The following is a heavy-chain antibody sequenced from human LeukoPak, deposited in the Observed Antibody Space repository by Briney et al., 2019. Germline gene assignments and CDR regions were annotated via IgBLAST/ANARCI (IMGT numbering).Heavy chain of an antibody. CDR3: AKERQTGDYFTSDY. CDR2: INQNGGVK. V-gene: IGHV3-7*03. D-gene: IGHD4-17*01. J-gene: IGHJ4*02. CDR1: GFIFGDYW. Sequence: GGSLRLSCVASGFIFGDYWMRWVRQAPGKGLEWVATINQNGGVKYYVDSVKGRFTISRDNSENTLYLQMNSLTVDDTAVYFCAKERQTGDYFTSDYWGQGTLVTVSS.